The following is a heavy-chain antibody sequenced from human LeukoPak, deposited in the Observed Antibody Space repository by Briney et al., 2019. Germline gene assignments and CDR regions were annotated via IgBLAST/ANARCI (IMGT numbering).Heavy chain of an antibody. Sequence: ASVKVSCKASGYTFSSYAIHWVRQAPGQRLEWMGGFDPEDGEAIYAQKFQGRVTMTEDTSTDTVYMELSSLRSEDTAVYYCATDFLGFDPWGQGTLVTVSS. J-gene: IGHJ5*02. D-gene: IGHD2/OR15-2a*01. CDR2: FDPEDGEA. V-gene: IGHV1-24*01. CDR3: ATDFLGFDP. CDR1: GYTFSSYA.